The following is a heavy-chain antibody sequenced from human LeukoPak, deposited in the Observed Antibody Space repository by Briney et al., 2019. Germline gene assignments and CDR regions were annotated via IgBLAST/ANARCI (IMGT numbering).Heavy chain of an antibody. CDR2: IYYSGST. Sequence: SETLSLTCSVSGGTISSANYLWGWIRQSPGKGLEWIGSIYYSGSTYFSPSLKSRVTIFVDTSKNQFSLNLRSLTAADTAVYYCPRQWRFDLWSGYSPSGNYFDFWGQGTRVTVSP. V-gene: IGHV4-39*01. CDR3: PRQWRFDLWSGYSPSGNYFDF. CDR1: GGTISSANYL. J-gene: IGHJ4*02. D-gene: IGHD3-3*01.